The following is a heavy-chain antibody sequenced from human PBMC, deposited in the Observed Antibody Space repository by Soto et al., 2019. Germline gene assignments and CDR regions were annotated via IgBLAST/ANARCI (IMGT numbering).Heavy chain of an antibody. CDR3: ARGYDSSAYFYPLGDGMDV. D-gene: IGHD3-22*01. CDR1: GYSFANQA. Sequence: QVQLVQSGTEVKKPGASVKVSCKTSGYSFANQAINWVRQAPGQGLEWVGWISGRSGNSNYAETVRGRVTMTTDTSTGTGYLEWRALTTDDTAVYYCARGYDSSAYFYPLGDGMDVWGQGTTVTVSS. CDR2: ISGRSGNS. V-gene: IGHV1-18*01. J-gene: IGHJ6*02.